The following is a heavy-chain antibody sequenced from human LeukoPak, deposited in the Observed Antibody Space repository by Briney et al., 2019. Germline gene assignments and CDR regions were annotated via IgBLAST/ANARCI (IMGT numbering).Heavy chain of an antibody. CDR1: GGSISSYC. V-gene: IGHV4-4*09. CDR3: ARVLEGVDV. Sequence: SETLSLTCTVSGGSISSYCWSWVRQPPGKGLEWIGYIYTSGSTDYNPSLKSRVTMSVDTSKNQFSLKLSSVTAADTAVYYCARVLEGVDVWGQGTTVTVSS. J-gene: IGHJ6*02. CDR2: IYTSGST.